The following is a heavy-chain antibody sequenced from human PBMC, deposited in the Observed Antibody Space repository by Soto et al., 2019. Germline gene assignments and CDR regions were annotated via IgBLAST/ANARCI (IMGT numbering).Heavy chain of an antibody. Sequence: HPGGSLRLSCAASGFTFSSYAMSWVRQAPGKGLEWVSAISGSGGSTYYADSVKGRFTISRDNSKNTLYLQMNSLRAEDTAVYYCVKDRTYYDILTGSNDAFDIWGQGTMVTVSS. CDR2: ISGSGGST. D-gene: IGHD3-9*01. CDR3: VKDRTYYDILTGSNDAFDI. CDR1: GFTFSSYA. V-gene: IGHV3-23*01. J-gene: IGHJ3*02.